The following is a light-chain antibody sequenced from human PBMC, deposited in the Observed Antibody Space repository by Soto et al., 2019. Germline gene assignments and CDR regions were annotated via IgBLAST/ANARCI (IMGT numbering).Light chain of an antibody. CDR1: QRVSSN. CDR3: QQYNNWPPDRT. CDR2: GAS. J-gene: IGKJ1*01. Sequence: EIVMTQSPATLSVSPGERATLSCSASQRVSSNLAWYQQKPGQAPRLLIYGASTRATGIPARFSGSGSGTEFTLTISSLQSEDFAIYFCQQYNNWPPDRTFGQGTKVEIK. V-gene: IGKV3-15*01.